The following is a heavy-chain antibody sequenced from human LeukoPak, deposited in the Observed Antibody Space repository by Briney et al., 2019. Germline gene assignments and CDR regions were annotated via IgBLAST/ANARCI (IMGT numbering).Heavy chain of an antibody. D-gene: IGHD6-13*01. V-gene: IGHV3-48*01. CDR2: ISGSSSSI. CDR1: GFTFSSHS. Sequence: SVRSLRLSSAASGFTFSSHSVNCVRQAPGKGLEWVSYISGSSSSIFYADSVKGRFTISRDNAKNSLFLQMNSLRAEDTAVYYCARDNQYSNYSDCWGQGTLVTVSS. J-gene: IGHJ4*02. CDR3: ARDNQYSNYSDC.